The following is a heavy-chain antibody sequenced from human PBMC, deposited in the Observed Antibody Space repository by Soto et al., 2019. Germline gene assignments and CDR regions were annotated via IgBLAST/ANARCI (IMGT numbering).Heavy chain of an antibody. D-gene: IGHD2-2*01. Sequence: SETLSLTCTVSGGSISSYYWSWIRQPPGKGLEWIGYIYYSGSTNYNPSLKSRVTISVDTSKNQFSLKLSSVTAADTAVYYCARHVPYCSDTSHCAYGMDVWGQGATVTVSS. CDR2: IYYSGST. CDR1: GGSISSYY. CDR3: ARHVPYCSDTSHCAYGMDV. V-gene: IGHV4-59*08. J-gene: IGHJ6*02.